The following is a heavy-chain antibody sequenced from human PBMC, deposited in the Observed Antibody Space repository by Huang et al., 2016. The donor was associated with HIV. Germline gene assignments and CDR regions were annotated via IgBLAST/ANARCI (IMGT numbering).Heavy chain of an antibody. CDR3: AKDRGDGYSGYDYDY. J-gene: IGHJ4*02. CDR1: GFTFSNYV. Sequence: EVQLWESGGTLVQPGGSMRRSCGASGFTFSNYVLSGGRMAPWTGREWVSIISGSSGTIYYAYAVKGRCTISRDNVKKTVYLQMNSLRVEDAAVYYCAKDRGDGYSGYDYDYWGQGTLVTVSS. CDR2: ISGSSGTI. D-gene: IGHD5-12*01. V-gene: IGHV3-23*01.